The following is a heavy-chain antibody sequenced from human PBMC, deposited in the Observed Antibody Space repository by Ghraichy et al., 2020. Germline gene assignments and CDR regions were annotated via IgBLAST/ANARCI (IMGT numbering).Heavy chain of an antibody. CDR1: GGSISSSSYY. J-gene: IGHJ4*02. CDR2: IYYSGST. Sequence: SETLSLTCTVSGGSISSSSYYWGWIRQPPGKGLEWIGSIYYSGSTYYNPSLKSRVTISVDTSKNQFSLKLSSVTAADTAVYYCARLRVYYFDYWGQGTLVTVSS. V-gene: IGHV4-39*01. CDR3: ARLRVYYFDY. D-gene: IGHD2-8*01.